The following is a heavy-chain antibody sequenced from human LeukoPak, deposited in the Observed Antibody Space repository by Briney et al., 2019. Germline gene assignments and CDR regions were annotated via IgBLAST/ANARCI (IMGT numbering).Heavy chain of an antibody. CDR1: GFTFSSYS. CDR2: ISSSSSTI. D-gene: IGHD6-19*01. V-gene: IGHV3-48*01. CDR3: ARSRLCIAVACAQLNF. J-gene: IGHJ4*03. Sequence: GGSLRLSCAASGFTFSSYSMNWVRQAPGKGLEWVSYISSSSSTIYYADSVKGRFTISRDNAKNSLYLQMNSLRAEDTAVYYCARSRLCIAVACAQLNFWGQGNLVNVSP.